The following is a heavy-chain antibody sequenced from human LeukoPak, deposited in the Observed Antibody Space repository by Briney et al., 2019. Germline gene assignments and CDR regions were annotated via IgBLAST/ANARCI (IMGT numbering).Heavy chain of an antibody. CDR2: ISYDGSNK. Sequence: GGSLRLSCAASGFTFSSYTMYWVRQAPGKGLEWVAVISYDGSNKHYADSVKGRFTISRDNAKNSLYLQLNSLRAEDTAVYYCARSLVVGATYPYHWGQGTLVTVSS. J-gene: IGHJ5*02. V-gene: IGHV3-30*04. D-gene: IGHD1-26*01. CDR3: ARSLVVGATYPYH. CDR1: GFTFSSYT.